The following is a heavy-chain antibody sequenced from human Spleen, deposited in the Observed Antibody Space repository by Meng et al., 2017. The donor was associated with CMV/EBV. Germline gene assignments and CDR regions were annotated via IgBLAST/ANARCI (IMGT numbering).Heavy chain of an antibody. CDR2: ISDDASKK. CDR3: ARGLVGYFDY. J-gene: IGHJ4*02. Sequence: SCVASGFTFRRSAMHWVRQATGKGPEWVAVISDDASKKYYADSVKGRLTISRDDSKNAVFLHMISLRPEDTAVYYCARGLVGYFDYWGQGTLVTVSS. V-gene: IGHV3-30*14. CDR1: GFTFRRSA. D-gene: IGHD1-26*01.